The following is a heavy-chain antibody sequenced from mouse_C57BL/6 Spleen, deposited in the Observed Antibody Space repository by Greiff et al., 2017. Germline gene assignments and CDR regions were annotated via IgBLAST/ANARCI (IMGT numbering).Heavy chain of an antibody. D-gene: IGHD2-1*01. V-gene: IGHV1-15*01. CDR3: TIYYGNYFDY. CDR2: IDPETGGT. CDR1: GYTFTDYE. J-gene: IGHJ2*01. Sequence: QVTLKESGAELVRPGASVTLSCKASGYTFTDYEMHWVKQTPVHGLEWIGAIDPETGGTAYNQKFKGKAILTADKSSSTAYMELRSLTSEDAAVYYCTIYYGNYFDYWGQGTTLTVSS.